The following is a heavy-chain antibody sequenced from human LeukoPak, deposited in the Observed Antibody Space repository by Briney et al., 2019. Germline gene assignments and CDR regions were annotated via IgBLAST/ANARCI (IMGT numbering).Heavy chain of an antibody. CDR2: ISGSGGST. V-gene: IGHV3-23*01. J-gene: IGHJ4*02. CDR3: ARLQWQAEIDY. CDR1: GFTFSSYA. Sequence: GGSLRLSCAASGFTFSSYAMSWVSQAPGKGLEWVSAISGSGGSTYYADSVKGRSTIHRDQSKNTLYLQMNRLRAEDTAVYYCARLQWQAEIDYWGQGTLVTVSS. D-gene: IGHD6-19*01.